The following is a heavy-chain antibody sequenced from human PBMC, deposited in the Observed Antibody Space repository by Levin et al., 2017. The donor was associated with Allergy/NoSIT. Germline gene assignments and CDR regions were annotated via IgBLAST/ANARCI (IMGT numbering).Heavy chain of an antibody. D-gene: IGHD3-10*01. Sequence: GESLKISCKGSGYSFTSYWITWVRQMPGKGLEWMGRIDPSDSYTNYSPSFQGHVTISADRSISTAYLQWSSLKASDTAMYYCARSDSGSSIWFDPWGQGTLVTVSS. CDR1: GYSFTSYW. CDR2: IDPSDSYT. J-gene: IGHJ5*02. CDR3: ARSDSGSSIWFDP. V-gene: IGHV5-10-1*01.